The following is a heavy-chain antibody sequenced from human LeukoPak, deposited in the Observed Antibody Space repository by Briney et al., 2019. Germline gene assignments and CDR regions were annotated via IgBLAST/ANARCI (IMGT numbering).Heavy chain of an antibody. V-gene: IGHV4-31*03. CDR3: AREYCSGGSCRGGFDY. Sequence: PSETLSLTCTVSGGSISSGGYYWSWIRQHPGKGLEWIGYIYYSGSTYYNPSLESRVTISVDTSKNQFSLKLSSVTAADTAVYYCAREYCSGGSCRGGFDYWGQGTLVTVSS. CDR2: IYYSGST. D-gene: IGHD2-15*01. J-gene: IGHJ4*02. CDR1: GGSISSGGYY.